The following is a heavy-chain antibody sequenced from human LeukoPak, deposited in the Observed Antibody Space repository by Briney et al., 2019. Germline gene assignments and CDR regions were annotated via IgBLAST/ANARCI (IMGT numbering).Heavy chain of an antibody. V-gene: IGHV4-4*07. J-gene: IGHJ4*02. CDR3: AKGYTDLLTGYPTAGY. D-gene: IGHD3-9*01. Sequence: PSETLSLTCTVSGGSISSYYWSWIRQPAGKGLEWIGRIYTSGSTNYNPSLKSRVTMSVDTSKNQFSLKLSSVTAADTAVYYCAKGYTDLLTGYPTAGYWGQGTLVTVSS. CDR2: IYTSGST. CDR1: GGSISSYY.